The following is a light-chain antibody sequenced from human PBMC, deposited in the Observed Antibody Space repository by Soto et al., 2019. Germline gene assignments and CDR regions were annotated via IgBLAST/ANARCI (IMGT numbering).Light chain of an antibody. CDR3: SLYISGSTYV. CDR2: EVN. V-gene: IGLV2-18*01. J-gene: IGLJ1*01. CDR1: SSDVGSYNR. Sequence: QSVLTQPPSVSRSPGHSVTISCTGTSSDVGSYNRRSWYQQPPGTAPKLIMYEVNTRPSGVPDRFSGSKSGSPASPTISGLQAEDEADYYCSLYISGSTYVFGTGTKVTVL.